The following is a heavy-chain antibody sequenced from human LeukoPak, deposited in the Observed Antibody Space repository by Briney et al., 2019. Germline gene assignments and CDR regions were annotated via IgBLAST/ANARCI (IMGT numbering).Heavy chain of an antibody. CDR2: INPDSGGT. V-gene: IGHV1-2*02. CDR1: GYTFTDYY. CDR3: ARGREVAGTVSY. D-gene: IGHD6-19*01. J-gene: IGHJ4*02. Sequence: GASVKVSCKTSGYTFTDYYIHGVRQAPGQGPEWMGWINPDSGGTNFAQKFQGRVTMTRDTSISTAYMELTSLRSDDTALYYCARGREVAGTVSYWGQGSLVTVSS.